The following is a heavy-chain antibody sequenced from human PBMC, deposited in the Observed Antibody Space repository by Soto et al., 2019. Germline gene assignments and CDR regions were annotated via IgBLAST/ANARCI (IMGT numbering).Heavy chain of an antibody. CDR2: ISGSGGST. D-gene: IGHD4-17*01. J-gene: IGHJ5*02. CDR1: GFTFSSYA. V-gene: IGHV3-23*01. Sequence: GESLKISCAASGFTFSSYAMSWVRQAPGKGLEWVSAISGSGGSTYYADSVKGRFTISRDNSKNTLYLQMNSLRAEDTAVYYCAKDQEYYGDYVFDPWGQGTLVTVSS. CDR3: AKDQEYYGDYVFDP.